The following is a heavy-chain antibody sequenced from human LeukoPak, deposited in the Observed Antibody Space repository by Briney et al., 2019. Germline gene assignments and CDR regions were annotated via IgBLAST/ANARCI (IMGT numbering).Heavy chain of an antibody. CDR3: ARTTIFGVVMSPWFDP. D-gene: IGHD3-3*01. V-gene: IGHV4-34*01. Sequence: SETLSLTCAVYGGSFSGYYWSWIRQPPGKGLEWIGEINHSGSTNYNPSLKSRVTISVDTSKNQFSLKLSSVTAADTAVYYRARTTIFGVVMSPWFDPWGQGTLVTVSS. CDR1: GGSFSGYY. J-gene: IGHJ5*02. CDR2: INHSGST.